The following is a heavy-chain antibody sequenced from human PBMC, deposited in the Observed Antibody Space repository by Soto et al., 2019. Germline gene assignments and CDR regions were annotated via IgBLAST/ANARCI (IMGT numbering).Heavy chain of an antibody. J-gene: IGHJ6*02. Sequence: HPGGSLRLSCAASGFTFSSYAMSWVRQAPGKGLEWVSAISGSGGSTYYADSVKGRFTISRDNSKNTLYLQMNSLRAEDTAVYYCAKDLGIVATIDSWDFYYYYYGMDVWGQGTTVTVSS. CDR1: GFTFSSYA. CDR2: ISGSGGST. CDR3: AKDLGIVATIDSWDFYYYYYGMDV. V-gene: IGHV3-23*01. D-gene: IGHD5-12*01.